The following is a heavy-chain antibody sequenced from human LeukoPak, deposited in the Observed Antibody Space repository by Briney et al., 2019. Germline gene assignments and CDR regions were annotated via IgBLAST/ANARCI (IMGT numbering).Heavy chain of an antibody. Sequence: PGGSLRLSCAASGFTFDDYAMHWVRQAPGKGLEWVSGISWNSGSIRYADSVKGRFTISRDNAKNSLYLQMNSLRGEDTALYYCAKDSTSSGYYEYFDYWAREPWSPSPQ. J-gene: IGHJ4*02. CDR2: ISWNSGSI. D-gene: IGHD3-22*01. V-gene: IGHV3-9*01. CDR3: AKDSTSSGYYEYFDY. CDR1: GFTFDDYA.